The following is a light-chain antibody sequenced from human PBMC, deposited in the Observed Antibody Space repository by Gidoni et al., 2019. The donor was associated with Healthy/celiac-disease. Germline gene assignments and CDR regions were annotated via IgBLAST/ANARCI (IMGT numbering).Light chain of an antibody. CDR3: QQYGSSPTYT. CDR2: GAS. Sequence: EIVLTQSPGTLSLTPGERATLTCRAIQSVSSSYLARYQQKPGQAPRLLIYGASSRATGIPDRFIGSGSGTDFTLTISRLEPEDFAVYYCQQYGSSPTYTFGQGTKLEIK. V-gene: IGKV3-20*01. J-gene: IGKJ2*01. CDR1: QSVSSSY.